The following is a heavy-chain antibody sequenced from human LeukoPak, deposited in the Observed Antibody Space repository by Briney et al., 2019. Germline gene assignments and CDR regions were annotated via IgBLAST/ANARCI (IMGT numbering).Heavy chain of an antibody. J-gene: IGHJ3*02. D-gene: IGHD3-22*01. Sequence: GGSLRLSCAASGFTVSSNYMSWVRQAPGKGLEWVSVMYSGGSTYYADSVKGRFTISRDNSKNTLYLQMNSLRAEDTAVYYCARVYRLYDSSGYYTSSRAFDIWGQGTMVTVSS. CDR3: ARVYRLYDSSGYYTSSRAFDI. V-gene: IGHV3-53*01. CDR2: MYSGGST. CDR1: GFTVSSNY.